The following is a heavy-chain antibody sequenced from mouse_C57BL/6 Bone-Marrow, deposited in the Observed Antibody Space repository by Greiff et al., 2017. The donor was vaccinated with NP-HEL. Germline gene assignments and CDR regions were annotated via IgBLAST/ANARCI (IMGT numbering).Heavy chain of an antibody. CDR3: ARWGWDVNFDY. CDR2: IYPGDGDT. D-gene: IGHD4-1*01. V-gene: IGHV1-80*01. Sequence: QVQLQQSGAELVKPGASVKISCKASGYAFSSYWMNWVKQRPGKGLEWIGQIYPGDGDTNYNGKFKGKATLTADKSSSTAYMQLSSLTSEDSAVYFCARWGWDVNFDYWGQGTTLTVSS. CDR1: GYAFSSYW. J-gene: IGHJ2*01.